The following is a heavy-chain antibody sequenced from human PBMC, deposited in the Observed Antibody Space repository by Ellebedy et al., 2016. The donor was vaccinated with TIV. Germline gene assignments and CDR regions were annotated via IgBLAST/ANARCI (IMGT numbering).Heavy chain of an antibody. CDR3: ARRAYGGFTNWYFDL. D-gene: IGHD4-23*01. Sequence: GGSLRLSCAASGFTFTDAWMSWVRQTPGKGLEYVSAISRYGDTTYYVDSVKGRFIISRDNSKNTLYLQMGSVRTEDMAVYYCARRAYGGFTNWYFDLWGRGTLVTVSS. J-gene: IGHJ2*01. CDR1: GFTFTDAW. CDR2: ISRYGDTT. V-gene: IGHV3-64*02.